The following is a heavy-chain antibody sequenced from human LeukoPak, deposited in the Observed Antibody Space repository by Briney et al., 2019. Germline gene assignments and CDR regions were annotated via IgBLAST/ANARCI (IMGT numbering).Heavy chain of an antibody. CDR3: ARAATSILGVVIVWFDP. Sequence: SVTVTCTASGGTFSIYAISWVRQAPGQGLEWMGGIIPIFGTANYAQKFQGRVTITADESTSTAYMELSSLRSEDTAVYYCARAATSILGVVIVWFDPWGQGTMVTVSS. CDR1: GGTFSIYA. CDR2: IIPIFGTA. J-gene: IGHJ5*02. V-gene: IGHV1-69*13. D-gene: IGHD3-3*01.